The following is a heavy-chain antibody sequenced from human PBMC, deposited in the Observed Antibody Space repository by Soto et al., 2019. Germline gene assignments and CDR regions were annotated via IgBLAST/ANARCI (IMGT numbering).Heavy chain of an antibody. CDR3: ARSNYDFWSGGSLDI. D-gene: IGHD3-3*01. CDR2: IKQDGSQK. CDR1: GFSFSSYL. V-gene: IGHV3-7*03. J-gene: IGHJ3*02. Sequence: GGSLRLSCAASGFSFSSYLMNWVRQAPGKGLEWVANIKQDGSQKYYVDSVKGRFTISRDNAKNSLYLQMNSLRAEDTAIYYCARSNYDFWSGGSLDIWGQGTMVTVSS.